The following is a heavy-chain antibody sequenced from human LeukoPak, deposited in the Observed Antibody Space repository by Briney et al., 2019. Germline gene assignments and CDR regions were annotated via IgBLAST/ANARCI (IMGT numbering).Heavy chain of an antibody. CDR3: AKDPSYYYDSSGSDFDY. V-gene: IGHV3-23*01. CDR1: GFTFSSYG. Sequence: GGSLRLSCAASGFTFSSYGMSWVRQAPGKGLEWVSAISGSGGSTYYADSVKGRFTISRDNSKNTLYLQMNSLRAEDTAVYYCAKDPSYYYDSSGSDFDYWGQGTLVTVSS. CDR2: ISGSGGST. J-gene: IGHJ4*02. D-gene: IGHD3-22*01.